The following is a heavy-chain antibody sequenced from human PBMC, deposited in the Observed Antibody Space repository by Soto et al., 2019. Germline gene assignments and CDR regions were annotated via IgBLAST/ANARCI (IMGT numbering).Heavy chain of an antibody. CDR3: ARSQDIVVVPAAILPAYYGMDV. D-gene: IGHD2-2*02. CDR2: IIPIFGTA. Sequence: SVKVSCKASGGTFSSYAISWVRQAPGQGLEWMGGIIPIFGTANYAQTFQGRVTITADESTSTAYMELSSLRSEDTAVYYCARSQDIVVVPAAILPAYYGMDVWGQGTTVTVSS. V-gene: IGHV1-69*13. CDR1: GGTFSSYA. J-gene: IGHJ6*02.